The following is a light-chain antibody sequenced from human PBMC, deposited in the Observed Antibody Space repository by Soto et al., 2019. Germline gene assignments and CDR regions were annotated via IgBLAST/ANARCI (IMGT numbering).Light chain of an antibody. V-gene: IGKV1-39*01. CDR3: QQTYSTPPT. CDR1: QSISTY. J-gene: IGKJ1*01. Sequence: DIQMHQSPSSLSASVGASATITCRASQSISTYLNWYQQKAGLAPKLPIYAASSLQSGVPSRFSGSGSGTDFTLTISSLQPEEFATYYCQQTYSTPPTFGHGTKVDIK. CDR2: AAS.